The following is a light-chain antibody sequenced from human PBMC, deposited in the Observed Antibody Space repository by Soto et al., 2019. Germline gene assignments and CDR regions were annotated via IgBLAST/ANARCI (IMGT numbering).Light chain of an antibody. CDR2: STS. V-gene: IGKV3-20*01. J-gene: IGKJ1*01. CDR1: QRISISY. CDR3: QQYGGSSWT. Sequence: EIVLTQSPGTLSLSPGESATLSCRASQRISISYLAWYQQQPGQAPRLLIHSTSTRATGIPDRFSGSGSGTDFTLTISKLGPGDFAVYYCQQYGGSSWTFGQGTKVEI.